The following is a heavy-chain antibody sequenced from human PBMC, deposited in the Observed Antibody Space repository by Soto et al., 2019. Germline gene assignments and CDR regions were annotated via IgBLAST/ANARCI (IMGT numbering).Heavy chain of an antibody. D-gene: IGHD6-13*01. Sequence: GGSLRLSCAVSGLTFSSYAMSWVRQAPGKGLEWVSAISGSGDRTYYADSVKGRFTISRDNSKSTLFLQMNSLRAEDTALYYCAKRFSTTSDYYYGMDVWGQGTTVTVS. CDR1: GLTFSSYA. CDR2: ISGSGDRT. CDR3: AKRFSTTSDYYYGMDV. J-gene: IGHJ6*02. V-gene: IGHV3-23*01.